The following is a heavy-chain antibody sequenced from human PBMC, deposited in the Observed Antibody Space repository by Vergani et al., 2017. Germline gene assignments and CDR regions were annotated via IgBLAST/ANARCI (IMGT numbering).Heavy chain of an antibody. CDR3: AKEAYDYVWGSFMDA. D-gene: IGHD3-16*01. V-gene: IGHV3-30*02. CDR2: IRYDGSNK. J-gene: IGHJ6*02. Sequence: QVQLVESGGGVVQPGGSLRLSCAASGFTFSSYGMHWVRQAPGKGLEWVAFIRYDGSNKYYADSVKGRFTISRDNSKNTLYLQMNSLRAEDTAVYYCAKEAYDYVWGSFMDAWGQGTTVTVSS. CDR1: GFTFSSYG.